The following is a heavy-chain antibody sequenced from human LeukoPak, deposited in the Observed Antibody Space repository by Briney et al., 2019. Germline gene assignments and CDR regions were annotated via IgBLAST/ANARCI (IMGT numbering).Heavy chain of an antibody. CDR3: ARGGYYNFWTGLVDY. V-gene: IGHV3-7*01. CDR2: IKHDDSEK. CDR1: GFNFNKYW. D-gene: IGHD3/OR15-3a*01. J-gene: IGHJ4*02. Sequence: GGSLRLSCAASGFNFNKYWMKWVRQAPGKGLEWVANIKHDDSEKNYVDSVRGRFTISSDNDKNSLYLQLNSRRDEDTAVYFCARGGYYNFWTGLVDYWGQGTRVTVS.